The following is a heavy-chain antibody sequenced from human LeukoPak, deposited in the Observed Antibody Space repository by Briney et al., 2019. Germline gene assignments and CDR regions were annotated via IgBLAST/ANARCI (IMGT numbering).Heavy chain of an antibody. V-gene: IGHV3-48*03. CDR1: GFTFSSYE. CDR2: ISSTGSAI. CDR3: AKFSDYSGYDHIDY. J-gene: IGHJ4*02. Sequence: GGSLRLSCAASGFTFSSYEMNWVRQAPGKGLEWVSYISSTGSAIYYADSVKGRFTISRDNSKNTLYLQMKSLRAEDTAVYYCAKFSDYSGYDHIDYWGQGTLVIVSS. D-gene: IGHD5-12*01.